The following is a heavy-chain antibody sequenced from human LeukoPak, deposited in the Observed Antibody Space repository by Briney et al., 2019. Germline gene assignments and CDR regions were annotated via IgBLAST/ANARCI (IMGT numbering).Heavy chain of an antibody. V-gene: IGHV1-2*02. CDR2: INPNSGGT. CDR1: GYTFTGYY. Sequence: EASVKVSCKASGYTFTGYYMHWVRQAPGQGLERMGWINPNSGGTNYAQKFQGRVTMTRDTSISTAYMELIRLRSADTAVYYCARVGRAFTARSSFFDYWGQGTLVTVSS. CDR3: ARVGRAFTARSSFFDY. J-gene: IGHJ4*02. D-gene: IGHD6-6*01.